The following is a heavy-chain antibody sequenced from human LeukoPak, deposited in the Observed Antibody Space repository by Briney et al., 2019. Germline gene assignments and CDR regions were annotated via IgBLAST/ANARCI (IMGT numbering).Heavy chain of an antibody. V-gene: IGHV4-39*07. J-gene: IGHJ3*02. Sequence: SETLSLTCTVSGGSISSSDYYWGWIRQPPGKGLEWIGSIFYRGSTYYNPSLKSRVTISVDTSKNQFSLKLSSVTAADTAVYYCAKSEDSSGYNSDAFDIWGQGTMVTVSS. CDR1: GGSISSSDYY. CDR3: AKSEDSSGYNSDAFDI. CDR2: IFYRGST. D-gene: IGHD3-22*01.